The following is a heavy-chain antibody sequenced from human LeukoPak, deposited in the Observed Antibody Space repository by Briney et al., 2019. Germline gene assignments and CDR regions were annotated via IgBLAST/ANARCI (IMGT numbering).Heavy chain of an antibody. V-gene: IGHV4-61*08. CDR3: ARGIPPDFDY. CDR2: IYYSGST. J-gene: IGHJ4*02. CDR1: GGSISSGGYY. D-gene: IGHD2-21*01. Sequence: SQTLSLTCTVSGGSISSGGYYWSWIRQPPGKGLEWIGYIYYSGSTNYNPSLKSRVTISVDTSKNQFSLKLSSVTAADTAVYYCARGIPPDFDYWGQGTLVTVSS.